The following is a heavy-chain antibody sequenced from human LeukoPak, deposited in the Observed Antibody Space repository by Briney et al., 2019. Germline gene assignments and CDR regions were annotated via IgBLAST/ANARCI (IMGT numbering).Heavy chain of an antibody. V-gene: IGHV1-46*01. Sequence: ASVKVSCKASGYTFTSYYMHWVRQAPGQGLEWMGIINPSGGSTSYAQKFQGRVTMTRDVSTSTVYMELSSLRSEDTAVYYCARDSGDTYFDYWGQGTLVTVSS. J-gene: IGHJ4*02. CDR2: INPSGGST. CDR3: ARDSGDTYFDY. D-gene: IGHD5-18*01. CDR1: GYTFTSYY.